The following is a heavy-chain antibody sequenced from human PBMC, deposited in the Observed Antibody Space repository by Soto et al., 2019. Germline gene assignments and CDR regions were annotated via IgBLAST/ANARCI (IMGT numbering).Heavy chain of an antibody. CDR3: ARGITIFGVVIIGFGP. CDR1: GGSISSYY. Sequence: SETLSLTCTVSGGSISSYYWSWIRQPPGKGLEWIGYTYYSGSTNYNPSLKSRVTISVDTSKNQFSLKLSSVTAADTAVYYCARGITIFGVVIIGFGPWGQGTLVTVSS. V-gene: IGHV4-59*01. CDR2: TYYSGST. J-gene: IGHJ5*02. D-gene: IGHD3-3*01.